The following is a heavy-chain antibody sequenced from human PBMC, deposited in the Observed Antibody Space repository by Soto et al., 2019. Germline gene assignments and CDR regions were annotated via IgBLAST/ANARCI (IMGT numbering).Heavy chain of an antibody. Sequence: SETLSLTCAVYGGSFSGYYWSWIRQPPGKGLEWIGEINHSGSTNYNPSLKSRVTISVDTSKNQFSLKLSSVTAADTAVYYCARGLGYRDQLPYYYGMDVWGQGTTVTVSS. CDR2: INHSGST. CDR1: GGSFSGYY. V-gene: IGHV4-34*01. CDR3: ARGLGYRDQLPYYYGMDV. D-gene: IGHD2-2*01. J-gene: IGHJ6*02.